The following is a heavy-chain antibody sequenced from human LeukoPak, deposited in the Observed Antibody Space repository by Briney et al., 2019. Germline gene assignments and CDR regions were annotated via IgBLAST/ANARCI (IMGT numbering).Heavy chain of an antibody. CDR2: INPNSGGT. J-gene: IGHJ3*02. CDR1: GYTFTGYY. V-gene: IGHV1-2*02. Sequence: ASVNVSCKASGYTFTGYYMHWVRQAPGQGLEWMGWINPNSGGTNYAQKFQGRVTMTRDTSISTAYMELSRLRSDDTAVYYCARDSGPGLDAFDIWGQGTMVTVSS. D-gene: IGHD3-10*01. CDR3: ARDSGPGLDAFDI.